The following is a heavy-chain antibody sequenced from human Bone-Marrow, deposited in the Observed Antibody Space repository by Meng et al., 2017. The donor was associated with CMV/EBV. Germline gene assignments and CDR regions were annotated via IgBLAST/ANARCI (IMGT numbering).Heavy chain of an antibody. Sequence: SLKISCAASGFTFDDYAMHWVRQAPGKGLEWVSGISWNSGSIGYADSLKGRFTISRDNAKNSLYLQMNSLRAEDTALYYCAKEYAGRRISSTSYYYYYYGMDVWGQGTTVTVSS. V-gene: IGHV3-9*01. CDR3: AKEYAGRRISSTSYYYYYYGMDV. J-gene: IGHJ6*02. CDR1: GFTFDDYA. D-gene: IGHD2-2*01. CDR2: ISWNSGSI.